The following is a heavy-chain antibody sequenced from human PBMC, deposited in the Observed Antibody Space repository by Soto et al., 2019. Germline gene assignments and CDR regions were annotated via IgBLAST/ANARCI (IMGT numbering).Heavy chain of an antibody. CDR3: ARVGVGSLDAFDI. J-gene: IGHJ3*02. CDR2: TSSSGATI. D-gene: IGHD1-26*01. CDR1: GFTFSSFE. Sequence: EEQLEESVGGLVQPGGSLRLSCAASGFTFSSFEMNWVRQGPGKGLEWVSYTSSSGATIYYADSVKGRFTISRDNAKNTLYLQMNSLRVEDTAVYYCARVGVGSLDAFDIWGQGTMVTVSS. V-gene: IGHV3-48*03.